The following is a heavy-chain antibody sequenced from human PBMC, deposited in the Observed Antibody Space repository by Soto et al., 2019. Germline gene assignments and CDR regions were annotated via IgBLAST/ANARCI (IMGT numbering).Heavy chain of an antibody. V-gene: IGHV1-69*13. CDR1: GGTFNNYP. CDR2: SIPIFGTA. J-gene: IGHJ6*02. Sequence: EASVKVSCKASGGTFNNYPITWVRQAPGEGLEWMGGSIPIFGTANYAQKFQGRVTTSVDESTSTAYMELSSLRSEDTAVYYCARGRGYSGDDHYYYFDMDVWGQGTTVTVSS. D-gene: IGHD5-12*01. CDR3: ARGRGYSGDDHYYYFDMDV.